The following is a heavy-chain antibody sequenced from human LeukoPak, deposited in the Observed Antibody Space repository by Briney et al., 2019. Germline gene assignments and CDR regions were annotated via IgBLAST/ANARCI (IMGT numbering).Heavy chain of an antibody. J-gene: IGHJ4*02. D-gene: IGHD3-10*01. V-gene: IGHV3-74*01. CDR3: ARARPDGASYFDY. Sequence: GGSLRLSCAASGFAFSSHWMHGVRQLPGKGLVWVSRIHRDGSSTNYADSVKGRFTISRDNAKNTLYLQGNSLRAEDTAIYYCARARPDGASYFDYWGQGILVTVSS. CDR1: GFAFSSHW. CDR2: IHRDGSST.